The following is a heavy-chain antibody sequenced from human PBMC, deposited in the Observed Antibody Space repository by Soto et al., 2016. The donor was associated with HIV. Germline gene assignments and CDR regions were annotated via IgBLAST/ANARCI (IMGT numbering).Heavy chain of an antibody. CDR3: AKFAIASAGRWFDP. D-gene: IGHD2-21*01. CDR2: INPRSGET. Sequence: QVQLVQSGAEVKKPGASVKVSCKASGYTFTDYYLHWVRQAPGQGLEWMGRINPRSGETGYAQKFQGRVTLTRDTSINTGYMELTSLRFDDTAVYFCAKFAIASAGRWFDPWGQGSLVTVSS. V-gene: IGHV1-2*02. J-gene: IGHJ5*02. CDR1: GYTFTDYY.